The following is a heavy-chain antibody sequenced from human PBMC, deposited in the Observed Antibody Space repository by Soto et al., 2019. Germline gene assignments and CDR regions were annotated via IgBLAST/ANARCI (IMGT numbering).Heavy chain of an antibody. D-gene: IGHD2-2*01. CDR1: GYTFSNYG. CDR3: ANLISNTYRA. Sequence: QVHLVQSGPEVKKPGASVKVSCKASGYTFSNYGTNWVRQAPGQGLERMGWISAFNGATKYLAKFQGRVIMTTDTATSTAFLELRTLRSDDTAVYYCANLISNTYRAWGQGTLVTVSS. V-gene: IGHV1-18*04. CDR2: ISAFNGAT. J-gene: IGHJ5*02.